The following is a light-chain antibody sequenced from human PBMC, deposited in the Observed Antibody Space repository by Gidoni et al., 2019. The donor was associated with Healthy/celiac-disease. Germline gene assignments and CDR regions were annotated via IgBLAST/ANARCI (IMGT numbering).Light chain of an antibody. J-gene: IGKJ2*03. CDR3: QQRRGS. Sequence: EIVLTQSPATLSLSPGERATLSCRASQRVSSSLAWYLPKPGQAPRLLIYDASNRATGIPARFRCSGSGTDFTLTISSLEPEDFAVYYCQQRRGSFGQGTKLEIK. CDR2: DAS. V-gene: IGKV3-11*01. CDR1: QRVSSS.